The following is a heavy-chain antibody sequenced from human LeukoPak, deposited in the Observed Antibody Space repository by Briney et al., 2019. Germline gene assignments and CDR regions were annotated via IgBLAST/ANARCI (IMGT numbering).Heavy chain of an antibody. Sequence: SVKVSCKASGGTFSSYAISWVRQAPGQGLEWMGGIIPIFGTANYAQKFQGRVTITADESTSTAYMELSSLRSEDTAVYYCARVLTPSGYYGYYYHYMDVWGKGTTVTVSS. CDR3: ARVLTPSGYYGYYYHYMDV. CDR2: IIPIFGTA. CDR1: GGTFSSYA. D-gene: IGHD3-22*01. J-gene: IGHJ6*03. V-gene: IGHV1-69*13.